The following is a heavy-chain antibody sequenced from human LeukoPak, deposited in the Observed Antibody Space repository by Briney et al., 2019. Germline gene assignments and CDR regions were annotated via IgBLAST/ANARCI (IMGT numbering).Heavy chain of an antibody. CDR3: ARNRPEKNGRISRRNYYDSSGYYPIGFDP. CDR1: GGSFSGYY. Sequence: SETLSLTCAVYGGSFSGYYWSWIRQPPGKGLEWIGEINHSGSTNYNPSLKSRVTISVDTSKNQFSLKLSSVTAADTAVYYCARNRPEKNGRISRRNYYDSSGYYPIGFDPWGQGTLVTVSS. J-gene: IGHJ5*02. V-gene: IGHV4-34*01. CDR2: INHSGST. D-gene: IGHD3-22*01.